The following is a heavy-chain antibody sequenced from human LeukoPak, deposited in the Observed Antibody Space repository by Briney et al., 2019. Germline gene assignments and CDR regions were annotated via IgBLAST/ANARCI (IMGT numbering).Heavy chain of an antibody. J-gene: IGHJ4*02. Sequence: GASVTVSCTASGGTFISYAISWVGQAPGQGREGMGGIIPIFGTANYAQKFQGRVTNTADESTSKAYMEMSSLRSEATAVYYCARDYGGAYVHYFDYWGQGTLVTVSS. D-gene: IGHD4-23*01. CDR2: IIPIFGTA. V-gene: IGHV1-69*13. CDR1: GGTFISYA. CDR3: ARDYGGAYVHYFDY.